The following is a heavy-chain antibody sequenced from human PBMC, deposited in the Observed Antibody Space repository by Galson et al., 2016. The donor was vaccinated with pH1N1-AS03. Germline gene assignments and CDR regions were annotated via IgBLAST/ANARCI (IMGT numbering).Heavy chain of an antibody. CDR1: GDSISSGSLY. CDR2: IYYSGGST. D-gene: IGHD1-7*01. Sequence: LSLTCTVSGDSISSGSLYWGWIRQPPGKGLEWIGSIYYSGGSTYSNPSLKSRLSMSVDTSRNQFPLRLISVTAADTAVYYCARRRGELLGYNWFDPWGQGTLVTVSS. CDR3: ARRRGELLGYNWFDP. V-gene: IGHV4-39*01. J-gene: IGHJ5*02.